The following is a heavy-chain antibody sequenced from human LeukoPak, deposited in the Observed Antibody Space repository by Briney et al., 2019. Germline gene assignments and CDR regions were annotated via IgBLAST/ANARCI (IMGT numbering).Heavy chain of an antibody. V-gene: IGHV3-23*01. CDR3: AKNEGGDWDSSGHFDY. J-gene: IGHJ4*02. CDR2: ISGSGGST. Sequence: GGSLRLSCAASGFTFSSYAMSWVRQAPGKGLEWVSAISGSGGSTYYADSVKGRFTISRDNSKNTLYLQMNSLRAGDTAVYYCAKNEGGDWDSSGHFDYWGQGTLVTVSS. CDR1: GFTFSSYA. D-gene: IGHD6-19*01.